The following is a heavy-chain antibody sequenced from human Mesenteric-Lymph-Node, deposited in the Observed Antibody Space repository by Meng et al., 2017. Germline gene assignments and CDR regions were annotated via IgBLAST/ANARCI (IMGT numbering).Heavy chain of an antibody. J-gene: IGHJ5*02. CDR2: ISAYNGNT. CDR1: AYIFNNYG. V-gene: IGHV1-18*01. D-gene: IGHD1-14*01. CDR3: ARVLPGGTKGTWLDL. Sequence: QLKLMHAGAEVKKPRASVTISCKASAYIFNNYGVSWVLQAPGQGPQWMGWISAYNGNTNYAQNFQGRFTMTTDTSTSTAYMELRSLRSDDTAVYYCARVLPGGTKGTWLDLWGQGTLVTVSS.